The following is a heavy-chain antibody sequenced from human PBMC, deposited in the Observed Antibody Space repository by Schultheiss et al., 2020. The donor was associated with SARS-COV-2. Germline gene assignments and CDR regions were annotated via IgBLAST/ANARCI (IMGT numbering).Heavy chain of an antibody. V-gene: IGHV4-31*03. D-gene: IGHD1-26*01. CDR1: GGSISSGGYY. CDR3: ARAPWSYYAFDI. J-gene: IGHJ3*02. CDR2: IYYSGST. Sequence: SETLSLTCTVSGGSISSGGYYWSWIRQHPGKGLEWIGYIYYSGSTYYNPSLKSRVTISVDTSKNQFSLQLNSVTPEDTAVYYCARAPWSYYAFDIWGQGTTVTVSS.